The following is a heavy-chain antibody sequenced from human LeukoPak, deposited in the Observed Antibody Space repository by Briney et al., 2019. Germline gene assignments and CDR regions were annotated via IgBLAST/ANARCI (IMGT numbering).Heavy chain of an antibody. CDR3: AKVVAGTGLLDY. Sequence: GGSLRLSCAASGFTVSSNYMSWVRQAPGKGLEWVSVIYSGGSTYYADSVEGRFTISRDNSKNTLYLQMNSLRAEDTAVYYCAKVVAGTGLLDYWGQGTLVTVSS. D-gene: IGHD6-19*01. V-gene: IGHV3-53*01. CDR2: IYSGGST. J-gene: IGHJ4*02. CDR1: GFTVSSNY.